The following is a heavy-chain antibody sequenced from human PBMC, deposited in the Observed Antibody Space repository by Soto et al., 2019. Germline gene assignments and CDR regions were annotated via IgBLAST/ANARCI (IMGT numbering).Heavy chain of an antibody. D-gene: IGHD5-12*01. Sequence: EVQLVESGGGVVQPGGSLRLSCVASGFTFSMYWMHLVRQAPGKGLVWVSRVKYAGSITTNADSVKGRFTMSRDHAKNTAYLQMNSLSAEYSGVYYSGRGLRNYYGVDVWCQGTTVIVSS. V-gene: IGHV3-74*03. CDR3: GRGLRNYYGVDV. CDR1: GFTFSMYW. CDR2: VKYAGSIT. J-gene: IGHJ6*02.